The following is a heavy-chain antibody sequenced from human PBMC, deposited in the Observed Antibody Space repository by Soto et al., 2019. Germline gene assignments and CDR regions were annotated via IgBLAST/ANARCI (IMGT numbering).Heavy chain of an antibody. V-gene: IGHV5-51*01. J-gene: IGHJ6*02. Sequence: EVQLVQSGAEVKKPGESLKISCKGSGYSFTSYWIGWVRQMPGKGLEWMGIIYPGDSDTRYSPSFQGQVTISADKSISTAYLQWSSLKASDTAMYYCARQPRGYCISTSCYAAETYYYYGMDVWGQGTTVTVSS. D-gene: IGHD2-2*01. CDR1: GYSFTSYW. CDR3: ARQPRGYCISTSCYAAETYYYYGMDV. CDR2: IYPGDSDT.